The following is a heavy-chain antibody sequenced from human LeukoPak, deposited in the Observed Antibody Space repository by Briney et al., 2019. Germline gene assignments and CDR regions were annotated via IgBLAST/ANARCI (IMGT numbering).Heavy chain of an antibody. V-gene: IGHV6-1*01. CDR3: ARDADWALDAFDV. J-gene: IGHJ3*01. Sequence: SQTLSLTCAISGDSVSVNSDVWNWIRQSPSRGFEWLGRTFFRSQWYHDYAISLRGRITINADTSKNQFSLQLNSVTPEDTAVYYCARDADWALDAFDVWGQGTVVTVSS. D-gene: IGHD3-9*01. CDR1: GDSVSVNSDV. CDR2: TFFRSQWYH.